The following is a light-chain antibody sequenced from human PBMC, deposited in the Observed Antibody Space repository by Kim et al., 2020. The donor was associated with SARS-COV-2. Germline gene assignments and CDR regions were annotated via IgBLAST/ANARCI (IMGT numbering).Light chain of an antibody. J-gene: IGLJ1*01. CDR2: DVT. V-gene: IGLV2-14*03. Sequence: GQSSTIACTGTSSDVGVYEYVSWYQHHPGKAPKLIIYDVTKRPSGVSIRFSGSKSGNTDSLTISRLQADDDSDYYCCSYTTYSTFVFGTGNKVTVL. CDR1: SSDVGVYEY. CDR3: CSYTTYSTFV.